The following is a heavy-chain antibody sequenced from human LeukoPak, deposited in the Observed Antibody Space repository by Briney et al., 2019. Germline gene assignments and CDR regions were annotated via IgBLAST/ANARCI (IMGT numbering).Heavy chain of an antibody. V-gene: IGHV3-30-3*01. D-gene: IGHD4-23*01. CDR3: ARVPTTVVTLAPDY. CDR1: GFTFSSYA. CDR2: ISYHGSDK. Sequence: GGSLRLSCAASGFTFSSYAMHWVRQAPGKGLGWVAVISYHGSDKYYADSVKGRFTISRDNSKNTLYLQMNSLRAEDTAVFYCARVPTTVVTLAPDYWGQGTLVTVSS. J-gene: IGHJ4*02.